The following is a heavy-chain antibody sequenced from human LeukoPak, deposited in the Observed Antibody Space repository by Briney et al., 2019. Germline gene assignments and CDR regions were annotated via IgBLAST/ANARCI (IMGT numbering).Heavy chain of an antibody. V-gene: IGHV5-51*01. CDR2: IYPGDSDT. CDR3: ARGNRVGAPSDLGY. Sequence: HGESLKISCKGSGYSFTNYWIAWVRQMPGKGLEWMGIIYPGDSDTKYSPSFQGQVTISADKSISTAYLQWSSLKASDSAMYYCARGNRVGAPSDLGYWGQGTLVTVSS. CDR1: GYSFTNYW. D-gene: IGHD1-26*01. J-gene: IGHJ4*02.